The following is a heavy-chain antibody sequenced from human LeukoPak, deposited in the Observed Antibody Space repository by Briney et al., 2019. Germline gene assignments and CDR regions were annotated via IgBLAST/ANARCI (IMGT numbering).Heavy chain of an antibody. Sequence: SETLSLTCTVSGGSISSGGHYWSWIRQPAGKGLEYLGRISSTGSTNYNPSLRSRVTISADTSKDHFSLKLTSVTAADTAVYYCARDQTYSGSGIYTYFDYWGQGILVTVSS. CDR1: GGSISSGGHY. CDR2: ISSTGST. J-gene: IGHJ4*02. V-gene: IGHV4-61*02. CDR3: ARDQTYSGSGIYTYFDY. D-gene: IGHD3-10*01.